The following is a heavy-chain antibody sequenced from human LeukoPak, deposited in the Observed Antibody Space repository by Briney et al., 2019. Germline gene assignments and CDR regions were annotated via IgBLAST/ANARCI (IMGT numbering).Heavy chain of an antibody. CDR1: VGSISSGGYY. CDR3: ARVPIFGVVFDY. V-gene: IGHV4-31*03. J-gene: IGHJ4*02. CDR2: IYYSGST. Sequence: SQTLSLTCTVSVGSISSGGYYWSWIRQHPGKGLEWIGYIYYSGSTYYNPSLKSRVTISVDTSKNQFSLKLSSVTAADTAVYYCARVPIFGVVFDYWGQGTLVTVSS. D-gene: IGHD3-3*01.